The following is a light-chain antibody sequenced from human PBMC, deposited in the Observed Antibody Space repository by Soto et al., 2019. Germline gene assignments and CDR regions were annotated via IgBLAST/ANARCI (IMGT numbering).Light chain of an antibody. Sequence: QSALTQPPSASGSPGQSVTISCTGTSIDVGNFDLVSWYQQPPGTAPKLLIYQVSNRPSGVPDRFSGSQSGNTASLTISGLQAEDEADYYCSLKTSSVTWVFGGGTKVTVL. CDR1: SIDVGNFDL. CDR3: SLKTSSVTWV. J-gene: IGLJ3*02. V-gene: IGLV2-18*01. CDR2: QVS.